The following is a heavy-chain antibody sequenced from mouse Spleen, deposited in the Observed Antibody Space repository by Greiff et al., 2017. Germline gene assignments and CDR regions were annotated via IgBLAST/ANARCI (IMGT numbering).Heavy chain of an antibody. CDR1: GFTFSSYA. J-gene: IGHJ3*01. Sequence: EVKLMESGGGLVKPGGSLKLSCAASGFTFSSYAMSWVRQTPEKRLEWVATISDGGSYTYYPDNVKGRFTISRDNAKNNLYLQMSHLKSEDTAMYYCARDLIYYDYDEGFAYWGQGTLVTVSA. D-gene: IGHD2-4*01. CDR3: ARDLIYYDYDEGFAY. V-gene: IGHV5-4*01. CDR2: ISDGGSYT.